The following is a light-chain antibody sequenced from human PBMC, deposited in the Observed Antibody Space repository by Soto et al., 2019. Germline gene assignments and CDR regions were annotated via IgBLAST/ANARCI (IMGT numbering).Light chain of an antibody. Sequence: EIVLTPSPATLSFSPVERSTLSCRASQSVSSYLAWYQQKPGQAPRLLIYDASNRATGIPARFSGSGSGTDFTLTIGSLEPEDFAVYYCQQRSNWPPINCGQGKRRAIK. CDR3: QQRSNWPPIN. J-gene: IGKJ5*01. V-gene: IGKV3-11*01. CDR1: QSVSSY. CDR2: DAS.